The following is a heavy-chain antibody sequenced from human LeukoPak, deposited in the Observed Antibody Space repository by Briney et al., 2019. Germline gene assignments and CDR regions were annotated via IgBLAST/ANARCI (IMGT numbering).Heavy chain of an antibody. CDR3: ARDSDFWSGYPTPDAFDI. J-gene: IGHJ3*02. CDR2: IYYSGST. D-gene: IGHD3-3*01. V-gene: IGHV4-39*07. Sequence: PSETLSLTCTVSGGSISSSSYYWGWIRQPPGKGLEWIGSIYYSGSTYYNPSLKSRVTISVDTSKNQFSLKLSSVTAADTAVYYCARDSDFWSGYPTPDAFDIWGQGTMVTVSS. CDR1: GGSISSSSYY.